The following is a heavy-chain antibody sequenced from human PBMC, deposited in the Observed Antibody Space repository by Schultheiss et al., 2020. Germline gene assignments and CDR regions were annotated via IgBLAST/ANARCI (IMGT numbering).Heavy chain of an antibody. Sequence: ASVKVSCKASGYTFTSYDINWVRQATGQGLEWMGWINPNSGGTNYAQKFQGRVTMTRDTSISTAYMELSRLRSDDTAVYYCARDRLGPSLVIIGGMDVWGQGTTVTVSS. V-gene: IGHV1-2*02. D-gene: IGHD3-9*01. CDR2: INPNSGGT. J-gene: IGHJ6*02. CDR1: GYTFTSYD. CDR3: ARDRLGPSLVIIGGMDV.